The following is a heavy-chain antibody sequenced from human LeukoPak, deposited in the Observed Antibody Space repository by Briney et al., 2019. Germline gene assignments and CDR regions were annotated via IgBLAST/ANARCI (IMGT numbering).Heavy chain of an antibody. Sequence: SGGSLRLSCAASGFTFSSYAMSWVRQAPGKGLEWVGRTRNKANSYTTEYAASVKGRFTISRDDSENSLYLQMNSLRAEDTAVYYCARGDDYGGAWYYFDCWGQGTLVTVSS. D-gene: IGHD4-23*01. CDR1: GFTFSSYA. CDR3: ARGDDYGGAWYYFDC. V-gene: IGHV3-72*01. J-gene: IGHJ4*02. CDR2: TRNKANSYTT.